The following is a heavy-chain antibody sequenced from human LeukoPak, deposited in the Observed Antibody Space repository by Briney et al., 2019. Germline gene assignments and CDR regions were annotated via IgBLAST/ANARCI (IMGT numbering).Heavy chain of an antibody. J-gene: IGHJ4*02. CDR1: GYTFTSYD. D-gene: IGHD6-13*01. CDR2: MNPNSGNT. Sequence: ASVKVSCKASGYTFTSYDINWVRQATGQGLEWMGWMNPNSGNTGYAQKFQGRVTMTRNTSISTAYMELNSLRSEDTAVYYCAREGGIAAAVDYWGQGTLVTVSS. V-gene: IGHV1-8*01. CDR3: AREGGIAAAVDY.